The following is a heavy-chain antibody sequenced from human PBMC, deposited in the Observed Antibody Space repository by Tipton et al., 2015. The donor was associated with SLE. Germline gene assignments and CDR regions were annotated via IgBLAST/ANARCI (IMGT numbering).Heavy chain of an antibody. D-gene: IGHD1-26*01. Sequence: TLSLTCTVSGGSFSSGSYYWSWIRQPPGKGLEWIGYIYYSGSTNYNPSLKSRVTISVDTSKNQFSLKLSSVTAADTAMYYCARGVGADYWGQGTLVTVSS. CDR1: GGSFSSGSYY. J-gene: IGHJ4*02. CDR2: IYYSGST. CDR3: ARGVGADY. V-gene: IGHV4-61*01.